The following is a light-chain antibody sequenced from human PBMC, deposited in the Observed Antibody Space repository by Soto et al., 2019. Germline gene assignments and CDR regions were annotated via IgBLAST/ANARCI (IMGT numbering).Light chain of an antibody. Sequence: QSVLTQPASVSGSPGQSITISCTGTSSDVGSHNLVSWYQQHPGKAPKLMIYEARKRPSGVSNRFSGSKSGNTASLTISGLQAEDEADYYCCSYAGSITYVIFGGGTKLTVL. CDR1: SSDVGSHNL. CDR3: CSYAGSITYVI. CDR2: EAR. V-gene: IGLV2-23*01. J-gene: IGLJ2*01.